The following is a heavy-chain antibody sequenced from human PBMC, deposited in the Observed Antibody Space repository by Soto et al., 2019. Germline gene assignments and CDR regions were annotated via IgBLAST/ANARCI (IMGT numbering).Heavy chain of an antibody. J-gene: IGHJ5*02. CDR2: IYYSGST. V-gene: IGHV4-31*03. Sequence: PSETLSLTCTVSGGSISSGGYYWSWIRQHPGKGLEWIGYIYYSGSTYYNPSLKSRVTISVDTSKNQFSLKLSSVTAADTAVYYCARVRPIFGVVRRWFDPWGQGTLVTVSS. CDR1: GGSISSGGYY. CDR3: ARVRPIFGVVRRWFDP. D-gene: IGHD3-3*01.